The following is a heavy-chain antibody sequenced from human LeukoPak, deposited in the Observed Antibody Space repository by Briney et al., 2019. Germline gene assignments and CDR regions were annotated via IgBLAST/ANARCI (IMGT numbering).Heavy chain of an antibody. D-gene: IGHD4-23*01. CDR3: AGRGSNSGTFDI. CDR1: GGSITNLNYY. CDR2: IYTSGGT. V-gene: IGHV4-61*02. Sequence: SETLSLTCTVSGGSITNLNYYWTWIRQPVGKRLEWIGRIYTSGGTDYNPSLKARATLSVDKSKNQFSLNLASLTAADTALYYCAGRGSNSGTFDIWGPGTFVTVSS. J-gene: IGHJ3*02.